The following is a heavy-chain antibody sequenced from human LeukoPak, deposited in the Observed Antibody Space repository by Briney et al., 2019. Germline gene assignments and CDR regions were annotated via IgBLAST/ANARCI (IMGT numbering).Heavy chain of an antibody. J-gene: IGHJ3*02. CDR1: GGTLSSYA. CDR3: ARGPTSPDIVVVLAAIPLDAFDI. V-gene: IGHV1-69*05. CDR2: IIPIFGTA. Sequence: SVKVSCKASGGTLSSYAISWVRQAPGQGLEWMGGIIPIFGTANYAQKFQGRVTITTDESTSTAYMELSSLRSEDTAVYYCARGPTSPDIVVVLAAIPLDAFDIWGQGTMVTVSS. D-gene: IGHD2-2*02.